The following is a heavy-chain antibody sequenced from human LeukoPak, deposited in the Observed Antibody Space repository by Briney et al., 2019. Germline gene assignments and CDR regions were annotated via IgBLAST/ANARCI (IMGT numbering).Heavy chain of an antibody. Sequence: SVRVSCKASGGTFSSYAIGWVRQAPGQGLEWMGGIIPIFGTANYAQKFQGRVTITADESTSTAYMELSSLRSEDTAVYYCARERRGIIDSWGQGSLLTVSS. CDR3: ARERRGIIDS. V-gene: IGHV1-69*13. CDR1: GGTFSSYA. CDR2: IIPIFGTA. J-gene: IGHJ4*02. D-gene: IGHD3-10*01.